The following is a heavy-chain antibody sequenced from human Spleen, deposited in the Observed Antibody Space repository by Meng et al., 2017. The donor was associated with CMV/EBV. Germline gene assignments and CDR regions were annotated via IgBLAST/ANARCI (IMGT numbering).Heavy chain of an antibody. J-gene: IGHJ6*02. CDR1: GFTSSDYE. V-gene: IGHV3-48*03. CDR3: ASLKGVAGPFHYFGMDV. CDR2: ISGSGRVT. Sequence: GESLKISCAASGFTSSDYEMNWVRQAPGKGLEWVSYISGSGRVTYYADSVQGRFTISRDNAKNSLYLQMNSLRAEDTSVYFCASLKGVAGPFHYFGMDVWGQGTTVTVSS. D-gene: IGHD6-13*01.